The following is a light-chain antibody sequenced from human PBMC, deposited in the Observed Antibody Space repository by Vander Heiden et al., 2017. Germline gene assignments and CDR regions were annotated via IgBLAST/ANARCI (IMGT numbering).Light chain of an antibody. Sequence: TVMTQSPDSLAVPLGERATINCKSSQTIFYSPMNKEYLAWYQQKPGQPPKLLIYWASTRESGVPARFSGSGSGTDFTLTINSLQAEDVAVYYCHQYYSTPYTFGQGTKLEIK. CDR2: WAS. CDR3: HQYYSTPYT. CDR1: QTIFYSPMNKEY. V-gene: IGKV4-1*01. J-gene: IGKJ2*01.